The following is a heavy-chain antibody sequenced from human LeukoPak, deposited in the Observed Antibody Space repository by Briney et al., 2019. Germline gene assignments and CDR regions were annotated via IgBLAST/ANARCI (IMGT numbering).Heavy chain of an antibody. J-gene: IGHJ5*02. V-gene: IGHV1-3*03. CDR1: GYTFTSYA. CDR2: INAGNGNT. D-gene: IGHD3-10*01. Sequence: ASVKVSCKASGYTFTSYAMHWVRQAPGQRLEWMGWINAGNGNTKYSQEFQGRVTMTRNTSISTAYMELSSLRSEDTAVYYCARGGWFGEFPGFDPWGQGTLVTVSS. CDR3: ARGGWFGEFPGFDP.